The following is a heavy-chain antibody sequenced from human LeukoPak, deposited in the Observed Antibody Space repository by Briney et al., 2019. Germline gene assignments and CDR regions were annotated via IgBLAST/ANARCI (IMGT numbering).Heavy chain of an antibody. CDR2: ISYDGSNK. CDR3: ARDVYSSGWYYFDY. J-gene: IGHJ4*01. V-gene: IGHV3-30*04. D-gene: IGHD6-19*01. Sequence: GGSLRLSCAASGFTFSNYAVSWVRQAPGKGLEWVAVISYDGSNKYYADSVKGRFTISRDNSKNTLYLQMNSLRAEDTAVYYCARDVYSSGWYYFDYWGHGTLVTVSS. CDR1: GFTFSNYA.